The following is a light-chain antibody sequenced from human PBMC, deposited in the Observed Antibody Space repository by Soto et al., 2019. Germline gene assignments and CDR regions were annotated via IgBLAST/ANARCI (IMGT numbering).Light chain of an antibody. CDR2: DVS. J-gene: IGLJ1*01. V-gene: IGLV2-14*01. Sequence: QSALTQPPSASGSPGQSVTISCTGTSSDVGAYNYVSWYQQLPGKAPKLIIYDVSNRPSGVSNRFSGSKSGNTASLTISGLQAEDEADYYCSSYTSSSTLRVFGTGTKVTVL. CDR1: SSDVGAYNY. CDR3: SSYTSSSTLRV.